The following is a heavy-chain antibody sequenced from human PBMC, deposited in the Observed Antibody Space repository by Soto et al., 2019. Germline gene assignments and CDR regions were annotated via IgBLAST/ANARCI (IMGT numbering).Heavy chain of an antibody. CDR1: GFTFSSYA. CDR3: AKDPGYSSSWFAFDY. D-gene: IGHD6-13*01. J-gene: IGHJ4*02. CDR2: ISGSGGST. V-gene: IGHV3-23*01. Sequence: PGGSLRLSCAASGFTFSSYAMSWVRQAPGKGLEWVSAISGSGGSTYYADSVKGRFTISRDNSKNTLYLQMNSLRAEDTAVYYCAKDPGYSSSWFAFDYWGQGTLVTVSS.